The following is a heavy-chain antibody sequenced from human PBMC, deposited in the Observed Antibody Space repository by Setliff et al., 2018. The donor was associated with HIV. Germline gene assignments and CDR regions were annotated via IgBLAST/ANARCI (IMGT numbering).Heavy chain of an antibody. Sequence: GALRLSCAASGFTFSSYGMHWVRQAPGKGLEWVAVIWYDGSNKYYADSVKGRFTISRDNSKNTLYLQMNSLRAEDTAVYYCARITGDLVYFDSWGQGTPVTVSS. CDR1: GFTFSSYG. D-gene: IGHD7-27*01. V-gene: IGHV3-33*01. CDR3: ARITGDLVYFDS. CDR2: IWYDGSNK. J-gene: IGHJ4*02.